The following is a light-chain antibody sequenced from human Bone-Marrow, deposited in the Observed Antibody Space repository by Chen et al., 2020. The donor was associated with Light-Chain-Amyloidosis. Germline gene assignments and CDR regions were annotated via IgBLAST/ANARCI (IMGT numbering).Light chain of an antibody. CDR3: QSADSSGTYEVI. CDR2: RDT. J-gene: IGLJ2*01. V-gene: IGLV3-25*03. CDR1: DLPTKY. Sequence: SYELPQPPSVSVSPGQTARITCSGDDLPTKYAYWYQQKPGQAPVLVIHRDTERPSGISERFSGSSSGTTATLTISGVQAEDEADDHCQSADSSGTYEVIFGVGTKLTVL.